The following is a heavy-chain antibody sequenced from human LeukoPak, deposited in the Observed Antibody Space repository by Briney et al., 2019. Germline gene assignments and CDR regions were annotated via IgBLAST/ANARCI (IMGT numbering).Heavy chain of an antibody. V-gene: IGHV3-66*01. CDR2: IYRGGST. J-gene: IGHJ4*02. D-gene: IGHD2-2*03. Sequence: PGGSLRLSCAASGFTFDDYGMSWVRQAPGKGLEWVSVIYRGGSTYFADSVKGRFTISRDNSKNTLYLQMNALRAEDTAVYYCARDHLDRGHFDYWGQGTLVTVSS. CDR1: GFTFDDYG. CDR3: ARDHLDRGHFDY.